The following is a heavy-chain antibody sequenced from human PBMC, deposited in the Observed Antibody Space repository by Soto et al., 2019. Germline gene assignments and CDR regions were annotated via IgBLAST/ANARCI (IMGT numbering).Heavy chain of an antibody. CDR3: ARAQNTALAHFDS. CDR1: GFTFSTYS. V-gene: IGHV3-48*01. CDR2: ITTSSSTI. Sequence: GGSLRLSCTASGFTFSTYSMNGVRQAPGKGLEWVSFITTSSSTIYYADSVKGRFTISRDNSKNTLYLEMNSLRAEDTAFYYCARAQNTALAHFDSWGQGT. D-gene: IGHD5-18*01. J-gene: IGHJ4*02.